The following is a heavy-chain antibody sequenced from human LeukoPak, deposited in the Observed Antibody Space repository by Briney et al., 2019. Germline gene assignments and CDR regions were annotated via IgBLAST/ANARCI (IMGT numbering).Heavy chain of an antibody. J-gene: IGHJ4*02. CDR1: GGSISSYY. D-gene: IGHD3-10*01. Sequence: PSETLSLTCTVSGGSISSYYWSWIRQPPGKGLEWIGYIYYSGSTNYNPSLKSRVTISVDTSKNQFSLKLSSVTAADTAVYYCASLMVRGAHYFDYWGQGTLVTVSS. CDR3: ASLMVRGAHYFDY. CDR2: IYYSGST. V-gene: IGHV4-59*01.